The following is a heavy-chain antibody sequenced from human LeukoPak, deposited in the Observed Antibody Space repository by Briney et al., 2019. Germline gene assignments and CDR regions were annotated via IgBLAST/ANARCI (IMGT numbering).Heavy chain of an antibody. D-gene: IGHD2-2*01. CDR1: GGSTSSYY. V-gene: IGHV4-59*01. Sequence: SETLSLTCTVSGGSTSSYYWRWIRQPPGKGLEWIGYIYYSGSTNYNPSLKSRVTISVDTSKNQFSLKLSSVTAADTAVYYCAGGCSSTSCYQDYYYYYMDVWGKGTTVTVSS. CDR2: IYYSGST. CDR3: AGGCSSTSCYQDYYYYYMDV. J-gene: IGHJ6*03.